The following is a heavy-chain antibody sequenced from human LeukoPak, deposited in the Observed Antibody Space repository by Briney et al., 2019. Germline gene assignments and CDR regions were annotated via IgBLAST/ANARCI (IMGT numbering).Heavy chain of an antibody. J-gene: IGHJ4*02. V-gene: IGHV3-23*01. CDR1: GFTFRNFA. D-gene: IGHD3-22*01. Sequence: EGSLRLSCAASGFTFRNFAMSWVRQAPGKGLEWVSPISGADGDNIYYADSVKGRFTISRDNSKNTLYLQMNSLSAEDTAVYFCAKMKGLYYYDSAGYSDNWGQGTLVTVSS. CDR3: AKMKGLYYYDSAGYSDN. CDR2: ISGADGDNI.